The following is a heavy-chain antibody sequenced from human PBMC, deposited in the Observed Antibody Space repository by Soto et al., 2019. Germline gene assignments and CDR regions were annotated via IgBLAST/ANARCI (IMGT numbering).Heavy chain of an antibody. J-gene: IGHJ6*03. CDR2: IIPILGIA. D-gene: IGHD3-9*01. V-gene: IGHV1-69*02. CDR3: AARIYDILTGYMDV. CDR1: GGTFSSYT. Sequence: QVQLVQSGAEVKMPGSSVKVSCKASGGTFSSYTISWVRQAPGQGLEWMGRIIPILGIANYAQKVQGRVTITADKSTSTAYMELSSLRSEDTAVYYCAARIYDILTGYMDVWGKGTTVTVSS.